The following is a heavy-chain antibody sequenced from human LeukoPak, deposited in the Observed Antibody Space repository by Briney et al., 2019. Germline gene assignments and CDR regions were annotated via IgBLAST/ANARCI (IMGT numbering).Heavy chain of an antibody. CDR2: IIPIFGTA. CDR1: GGTFSSYA. V-gene: IGHV1-69*13. J-gene: IGHJ4*02. Sequence: GASVKVSCKASGGTFSSYAISWVRQAPGRGLEWMGGIIPIFGTANYAQKFQGRVTITADESTSTAYMELSSLRSEDTAVYYCARNAVAGFYYFDYWGQGTLVTVSS. CDR3: ARNAVAGFYYFDY. D-gene: IGHD6-19*01.